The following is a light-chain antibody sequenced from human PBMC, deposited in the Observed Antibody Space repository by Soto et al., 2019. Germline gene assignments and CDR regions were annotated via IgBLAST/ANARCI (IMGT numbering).Light chain of an antibody. CDR2: GAS. V-gene: IGKV3-20*01. J-gene: IGKJ4*01. CDR3: QQYGSSPLT. Sequence: EIVLTQSPGTLSLSPGERATLSCRASQSVSSSFLAWYQQKPGQAPRLLIYGASSRATGIPDRFSGSGSGTXFTLTISRLEPEDVAVYYCQQYGSSPLTFGGGTKVEIK. CDR1: QSVSSSF.